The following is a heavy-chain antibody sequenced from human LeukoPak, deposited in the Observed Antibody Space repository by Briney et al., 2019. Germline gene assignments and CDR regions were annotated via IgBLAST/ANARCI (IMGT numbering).Heavy chain of an antibody. CDR2: IAWNSGNT. J-gene: IGHJ4*02. Sequence: PGRSLRLSCAASGFTFDNYAMHWVRQAPGKGLEWVARIAWNSGNTGFADSVKGPFTISRDNAENSLYLQMNSLTPEDTAFYFCAKDMNSYGSGSSYNPWGPYDSWGQGTLVTVSS. V-gene: IGHV3-9*01. D-gene: IGHD3-10*01. CDR1: GFTFDNYA. CDR3: AKDMNSYGSGSSYNPWGPYDS.